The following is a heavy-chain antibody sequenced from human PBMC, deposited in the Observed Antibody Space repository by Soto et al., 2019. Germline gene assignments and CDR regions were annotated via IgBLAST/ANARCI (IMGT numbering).Heavy chain of an antibody. Sequence: QVQLVQSGAEMKKPGSSVKVSCQSSGGTFNTYARNWVRQAPGQGPEWMGDISPMFGAANYAPKFQGRVTSTADESTGTSYMQLSSLTSEDTALYFCAREVQVHTPAFVYWGQGTLVTVSS. CDR1: GGTFNTYA. CDR3: AREVQVHTPAFVY. CDR2: ISPMFGAA. J-gene: IGHJ4*02. D-gene: IGHD3-10*01. V-gene: IGHV1-69*19.